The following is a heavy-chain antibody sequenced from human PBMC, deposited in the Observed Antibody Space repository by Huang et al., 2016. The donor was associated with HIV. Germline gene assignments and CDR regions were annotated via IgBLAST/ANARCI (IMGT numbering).Heavy chain of an antibody. CDR2: IYSGGTT. CDR1: GFTVRTNY. V-gene: IGHV3-53*01. Sequence: EVQLVESGGGLIQPGGSLRLSCAASGFTVRTNYMTWVRQAPVKGLEWVSVIYSGGTTYDADSVKGRFTISRDDSENTLYLHMTSLRAGDTAVYYCAKEGDTGAALGYWGQGTLVTVS. D-gene: IGHD2-8*02. CDR3: AKEGDTGAALGY. J-gene: IGHJ4*02.